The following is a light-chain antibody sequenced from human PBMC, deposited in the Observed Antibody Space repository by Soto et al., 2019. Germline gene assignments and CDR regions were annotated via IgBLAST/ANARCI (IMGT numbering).Light chain of an antibody. J-gene: IGKJ2*01. CDR2: WAS. CDR1: QSVLYSSNNKNH. CDR3: QQYYSTPPYT. Sequence: DIVMTQSPDSLAVSLGERATINCKSSQSVLYSSNNKNHLAWYQQKPGQPPKLLIYWASTRECGVPDRFSGSGSGTDFTLTISSLQAEYVAVYYCQQYYSTPPYTFGQGTKLEIK. V-gene: IGKV4-1*01.